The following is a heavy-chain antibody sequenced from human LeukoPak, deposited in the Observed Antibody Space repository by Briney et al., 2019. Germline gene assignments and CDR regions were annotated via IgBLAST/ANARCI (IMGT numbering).Heavy chain of an antibody. CDR3: ARVGYCSSTSCRKSPVGYYYYMDV. CDR1: GFTFSDHY. J-gene: IGHJ6*03. CDR2: ISSSGSTI. D-gene: IGHD2-2*01. V-gene: IGHV3-11*01. Sequence: PGGSLRLSCAASGFTFSDHYMSWIRQAPGKGLEWVSYISSSGSTIYYADAVKGRFTISRDNAKNSLYLQMNSLRAEDTAVYYCARVGYCSSTSCRKSPVGYYYYMDVWGKGTTVTVSS.